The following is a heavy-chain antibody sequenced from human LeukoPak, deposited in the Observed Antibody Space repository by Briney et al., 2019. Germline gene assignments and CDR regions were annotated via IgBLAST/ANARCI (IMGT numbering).Heavy chain of an antibody. J-gene: IGHJ4*02. CDR1: GFTFSIYG. CDR2: ISGNSDYI. CDR3: VRDSSNFDF. V-gene: IGHV3-21*05. Sequence: GGSLRLSCAASGFTFSIYGMNWVRQAPGKGLEWISYISGNSDYIYQADSVKGRFFISRDNAQDSLYLHINNLRAEDTAVYYCVRDSSNFDFWGQGILVTVSS.